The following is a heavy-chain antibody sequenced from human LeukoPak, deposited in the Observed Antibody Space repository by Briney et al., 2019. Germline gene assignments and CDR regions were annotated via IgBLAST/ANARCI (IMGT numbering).Heavy chain of an antibody. V-gene: IGHV4-61*09. CDR2: FYSSTRT. Sequence: PSQTLSLTCAVSGDSLTSGSRYWSWIRQPAGKGLEWIGHFYSSTRTTYNPSLESRVTISGDTAKNQFSLKLDSVTAADTAVYFCARCMSELDYGDYAYYYHMDVWGKGTTVTVSS. J-gene: IGHJ6*04. D-gene: IGHD4-17*01. CDR3: ARCMSELDYGDYAYYYHMDV. CDR1: GDSLTSGSRY.